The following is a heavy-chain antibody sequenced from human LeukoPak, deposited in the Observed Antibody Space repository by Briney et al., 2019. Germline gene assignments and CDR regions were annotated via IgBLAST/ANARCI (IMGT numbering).Heavy chain of an antibody. Sequence: GASVTVSCTASGYTFTGYYMHWVRQAPGQRLEWMGRINPNSGGTNYAQKFQGRVTMTRDTSISTAYMELSRLRSDDTAVYYCASIEAAARESDYWGQGTLVTVSS. J-gene: IGHJ4*02. CDR2: INPNSGGT. D-gene: IGHD6-13*01. CDR1: GYTFTGYY. V-gene: IGHV1-2*06. CDR3: ASIEAAARESDY.